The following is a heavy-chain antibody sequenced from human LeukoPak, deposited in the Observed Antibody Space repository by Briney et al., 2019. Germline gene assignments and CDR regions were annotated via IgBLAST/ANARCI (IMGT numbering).Heavy chain of an antibody. D-gene: IGHD3-22*01. CDR3: ARASGSYYYDSSGYYAFDI. V-gene: IGHV1-2*06. Sequence: ASVKVSCKASGYPFTGYYMQWVREAPGQGLEWMVRINPNSGGTNYAQKFQGRVTMTRDTSISTAYMELSRLRSDDTAVHYCARASGSYYYDSSGYYAFDIWGQGTMVTVSS. CDR2: INPNSGGT. CDR1: GYPFTGYY. J-gene: IGHJ3*02.